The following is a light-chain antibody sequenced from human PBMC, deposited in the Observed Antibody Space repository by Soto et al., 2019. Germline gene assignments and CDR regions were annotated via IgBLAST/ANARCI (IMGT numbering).Light chain of an antibody. CDR2: RTS. J-gene: IGKJ1*01. CDR1: QSVSSSY. V-gene: IGKV3-20*01. Sequence: EIVLTQSPGTLSLSPGERATLSCRASQSVSSSYLAWYQQKPGQAPRLLIYRTSNRATGIPDRFSGSGSGTDFTLTNSRLEPEDFAVYWCQQSDSSPRTFGQGTKVEIK. CDR3: QQSDSSPRT.